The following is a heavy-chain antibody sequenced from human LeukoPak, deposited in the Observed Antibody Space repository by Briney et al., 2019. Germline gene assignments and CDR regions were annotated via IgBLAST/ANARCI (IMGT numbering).Heavy chain of an antibody. Sequence: GGSLRLSCAASGSTFSSYWMHWVRQAPGKGLVWVSRINSDGSSTSYADSVKGRFTISRDNAKNTLYLQMNSLRAEDTAVYYCARSSMAPYYYYGMDVWGQGTTVTVSS. CDR1: GSTFSSYW. J-gene: IGHJ6*02. V-gene: IGHV3-74*01. CDR3: ARSSMAPYYYYGMDV. CDR2: INSDGSST. D-gene: IGHD2/OR15-2a*01.